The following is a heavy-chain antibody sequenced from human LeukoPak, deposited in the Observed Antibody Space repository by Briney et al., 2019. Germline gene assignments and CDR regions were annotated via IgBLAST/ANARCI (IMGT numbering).Heavy chain of an antibody. Sequence: QPGKSLRLSCATSGFSFSSHGIHWVRQAPGKGLEWVAVISYDGTTKYYTDSVKGRFTISRDNSKNTLYLQMNSLKPEDTAVYYCANHLACGSTSCPPFDDWGQGTLVTVSS. CDR2: ISYDGTTK. J-gene: IGHJ4*02. CDR1: GFSFSSHG. D-gene: IGHD2-2*01. CDR3: ANHLACGSTSCPPFDD. V-gene: IGHV3-30*18.